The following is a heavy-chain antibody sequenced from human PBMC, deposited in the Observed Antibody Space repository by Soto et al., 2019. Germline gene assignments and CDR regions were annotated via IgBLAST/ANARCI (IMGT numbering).Heavy chain of an antibody. V-gene: IGHV4-30-4*02. Sequence: PSETLSLTCAVSGGSISSGDYYWSWIRQPPGKGLEWIGYIYYSGSTYYNPSLKSRVTISVDTSKNQFSLKLSSVTAADTAVYYCARDAPYYYDSSGYYDYWGQGTLVTVSS. CDR3: ARDAPYYYDSSGYYDY. CDR1: GGSISSGDYY. D-gene: IGHD3-22*01. J-gene: IGHJ4*02. CDR2: IYYSGST.